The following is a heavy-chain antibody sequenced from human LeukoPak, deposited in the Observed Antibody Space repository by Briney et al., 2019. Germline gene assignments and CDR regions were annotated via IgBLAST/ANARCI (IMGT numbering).Heavy chain of an antibody. CDR3: TRGPNYYDSSGYYPLIDY. CDR2: IRSKAYGGTT. V-gene: IGHV3-49*04. Sequence: GGSLRLSCTASGFTFGDYAMSWVRQAPGKGLEWVGFIRSKAYGGTTEYAASVKGRFIISRDDSKSIAYLQMNSLKTEDTAVYYCTRGPNYYDSSGYYPLIDYWGQGTLVTVSS. J-gene: IGHJ4*02. D-gene: IGHD3-22*01. CDR1: GFTFGDYA.